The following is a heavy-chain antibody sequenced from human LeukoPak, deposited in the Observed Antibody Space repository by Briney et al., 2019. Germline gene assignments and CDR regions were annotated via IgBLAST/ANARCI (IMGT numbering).Heavy chain of an antibody. Sequence: GGSLRLSCAASGFTFSSYDMHWVRHAPGKGLECVAVIWYDGSTKYYADSVKGRFTILRDNSKNMLFLEMNSLRAEDTAVYYCVKDLINVDSWGQGTLVTVSS. D-gene: IGHD2-8*01. J-gene: IGHJ4*02. CDR2: IWYDGSTK. CDR3: VKDLINVDS. CDR1: GFTFSSYD. V-gene: IGHV3-33*06.